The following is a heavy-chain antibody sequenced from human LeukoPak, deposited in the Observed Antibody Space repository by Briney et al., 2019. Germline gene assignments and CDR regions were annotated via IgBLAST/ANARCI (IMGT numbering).Heavy chain of an antibody. CDR3: ANVRYFDWYYFDY. Sequence: GGSLRLSCAASGFTFSSYAMSWVRQAPGKGLEWVSAISGSGGSTYYADSVKGRFTISRDNSKNTLYLQMNSLRAEDTAVYYCANVRYFDWYYFDYWGQGALVTVSS. CDR2: ISGSGGST. CDR1: GFTFSSYA. V-gene: IGHV3-23*01. D-gene: IGHD3-9*01. J-gene: IGHJ4*02.